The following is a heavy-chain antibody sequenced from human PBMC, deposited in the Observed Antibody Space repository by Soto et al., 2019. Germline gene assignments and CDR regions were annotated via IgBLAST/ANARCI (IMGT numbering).Heavy chain of an antibody. D-gene: IGHD2-15*01. CDR2: ISGSGGST. V-gene: IGHV3-23*01. J-gene: IGHJ5*02. CDR1: GFTFSSYA. CDR3: AKGGLGYCSGGSCYRRHNWFDP. Sequence: GGSLRLSCAASGFTFSSYAMSWVRQAPGKGLEWVSAISGSGGSTYYADSVKGRFTISRDNSKNTLYLQMNSLRAEDTAVYYCAKGGLGYCSGGSCYRRHNWFDPWGQGTLVTVSS.